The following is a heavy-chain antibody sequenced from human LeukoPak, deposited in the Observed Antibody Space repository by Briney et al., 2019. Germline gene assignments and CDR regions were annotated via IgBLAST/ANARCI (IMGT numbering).Heavy chain of an antibody. CDR3: ARPDTGYSSSYYAD. CDR2: INPNSGGT. CDR1: GYTFTGYY. V-gene: IGHV1-2*02. J-gene: IGHJ4*02. D-gene: IGHD6-13*01. Sequence: ASVKVSCKASGYTFTGYYMHWVRQAPGQGLEWMGWINPNSGGTNYAQKFQGRVTMTRDTSISTAYMELSRLRSDDTAVYYCARPDTGYSSSYYADWGQGTLVTVSS.